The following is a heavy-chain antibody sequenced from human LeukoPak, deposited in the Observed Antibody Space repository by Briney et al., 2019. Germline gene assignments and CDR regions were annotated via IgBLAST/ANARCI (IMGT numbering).Heavy chain of an antibody. CDR1: GGSMSSYF. J-gene: IGHJ4*02. CDR2: IYISGTT. Sequence: SETLSLTCTVSGGSMSSYFWSWIRQPAGKGLEWIGCIYISGTTNYNTTLKSRLTMSVDTSKNQFSLRLSSVTAADTAVYYCARDRYSSSWDGLDYWGQGTLVTVSS. V-gene: IGHV4-4*07. D-gene: IGHD6-13*01. CDR3: ARDRYSSSWDGLDY.